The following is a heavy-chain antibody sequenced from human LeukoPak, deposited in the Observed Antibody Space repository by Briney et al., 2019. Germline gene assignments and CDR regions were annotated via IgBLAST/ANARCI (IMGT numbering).Heavy chain of an antibody. V-gene: IGHV4-34*01. D-gene: IGHD6-6*01. CDR3: ARGGSEYSSSSFGNYFDY. CDR1: GESFNGYF. CDR2: INHSGST. J-gene: IGHJ4*02. Sequence: SETLSLTCAVYGESFNGYFWSWIRQPPGKGLEWIGEINHSGSTNYNPSLKSRVTISVDTSKNQFSLKLSSVTAADTAVYYCARGGSEYSSSSFGNYFDYWGQGTLVTVSS.